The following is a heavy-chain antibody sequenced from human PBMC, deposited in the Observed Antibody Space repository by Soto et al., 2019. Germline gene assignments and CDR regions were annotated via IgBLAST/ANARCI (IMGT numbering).Heavy chain of an antibody. CDR2: IIPIFGTA. CDR1: GGTFSSYA. J-gene: IGHJ6*02. CDR3: ARDRHRTIFGVVLLHGMDV. V-gene: IGHV1-69*13. Sequence: SVKVSCKASGGTFSSYAISWVRQAPGQGLEWMGGIIPIFGTANYAQKFQGRVTITADESTSTAYMELSSLRSEDTAVYYCARDRHRTIFGVVLLHGMDVWGQGTTVTVSS. D-gene: IGHD3-3*01.